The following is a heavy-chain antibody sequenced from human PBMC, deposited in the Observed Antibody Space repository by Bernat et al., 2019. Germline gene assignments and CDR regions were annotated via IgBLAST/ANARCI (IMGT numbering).Heavy chain of an antibody. CDR2: IIPILGIV. J-gene: IGHJ6*02. CDR1: GGTFSSYA. D-gene: IGHD3-3*01. CDR3: ARGGLSGYYINGMDV. Sequence: QVQLVQSGAEVKKPGSSVKVSCKASGGTFSSYAINWVRQAPGQGLEWMGRIIPILGIVNYAQKFQGRVTITADKSTSTAYMELSSLRSEDTAVYYCARGGLSGYYINGMDVWGQGTTVTVSS. V-gene: IGHV1-69*04.